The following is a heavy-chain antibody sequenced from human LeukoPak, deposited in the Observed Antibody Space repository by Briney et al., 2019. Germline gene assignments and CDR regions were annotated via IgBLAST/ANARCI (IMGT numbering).Heavy chain of an antibody. Sequence: GGSLRLSCAASGFTFSSYSMKWVRQAPGKGLEWVANIKQDGSETTYADSVRGRFTIFRDNAEDSVYLQMNSLRAEDSATYYCVREGFYFFDFWGQGTLVTVSS. CDR3: VREGFYFFDF. J-gene: IGHJ4*01. V-gene: IGHV3-7*01. CDR2: IKQDGSET. CDR1: GFTFSSYS.